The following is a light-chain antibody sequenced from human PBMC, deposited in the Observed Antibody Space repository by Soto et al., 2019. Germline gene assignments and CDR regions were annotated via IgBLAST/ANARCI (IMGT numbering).Light chain of an antibody. CDR3: QQYNSYGT. CDR1: QSVSSN. Sequence: EIVMTQSPATLSVSPGERATLSCRASQSVSSNLAWYQQKPGQAPRLLIYGASTRATGIPARFSGSGSGTEFTLTISSLQSEDFATYYCQQYNSYGTFGQGTKVDI. V-gene: IGKV3-15*01. J-gene: IGKJ1*01. CDR2: GAS.